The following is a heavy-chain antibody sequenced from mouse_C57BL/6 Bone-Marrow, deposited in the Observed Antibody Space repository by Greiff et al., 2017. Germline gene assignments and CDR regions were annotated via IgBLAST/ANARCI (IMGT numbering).Heavy chain of an antibody. CDR3: ARHGNYRYFDV. Sequence: QVQLQQSGAELVRPGTSVKMSCKASGYTFTNYWIGWAKQRPGHGLEWIGDIYPGGGYTNYNEKFKGKATLTADKSSSTAYMQFSSLTSEDSAIYYYARHGNYRYFDVWGTGTTVTVSS. CDR2: IYPGGGYT. J-gene: IGHJ1*03. V-gene: IGHV1-63*01. D-gene: IGHD2-1*01. CDR1: GYTFTNYW.